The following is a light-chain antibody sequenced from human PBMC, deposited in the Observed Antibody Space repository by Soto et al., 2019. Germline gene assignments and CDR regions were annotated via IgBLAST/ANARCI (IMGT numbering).Light chain of an antibody. Sequence: EIELTQSPATLSLSPGERATLSCRASQSVSSYLAWCQQKPGQAPRLLIYDASNRATGIPARFSGSGSGTDFTLTISSLEPEDFAVYYCQQRSNWPRTFGQGTKVEIK. V-gene: IGKV3-11*01. CDR2: DAS. CDR3: QQRSNWPRT. CDR1: QSVSSY. J-gene: IGKJ1*01.